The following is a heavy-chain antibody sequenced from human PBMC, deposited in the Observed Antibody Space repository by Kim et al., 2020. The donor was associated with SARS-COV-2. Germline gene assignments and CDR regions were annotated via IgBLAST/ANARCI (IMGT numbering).Heavy chain of an antibody. J-gene: IGHJ4*02. CDR3: ARGTIGTPGTDY. Sequence: WVDSLKARFPISRDNAKTSLHLQMDSLAAEDTAIYYWARGTIGTPGTDYWGQGTLVTVSS. V-gene: IGHV3-7*03. D-gene: IGHD1-1*01.